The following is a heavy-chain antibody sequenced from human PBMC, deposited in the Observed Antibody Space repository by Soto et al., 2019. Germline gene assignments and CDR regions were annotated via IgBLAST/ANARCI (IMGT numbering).Heavy chain of an antibody. J-gene: IGHJ5*02. CDR1: GGTFSSYA. D-gene: IGHD1-26*01. V-gene: IGHV1-69*01. Sequence: QVQLVQSGAEVKKPGSSVKVSCKASGGTFSSYAISWVRQAPGQGLEWMGGIIPIFGTANYAQKFQGRVTITADEATSTAYMELSSLRSEDTAVYYCARGRKGDGSARGGWFDPWGQGTLVTVSS. CDR3: ARGRKGDGSARGGWFDP. CDR2: IIPIFGTA.